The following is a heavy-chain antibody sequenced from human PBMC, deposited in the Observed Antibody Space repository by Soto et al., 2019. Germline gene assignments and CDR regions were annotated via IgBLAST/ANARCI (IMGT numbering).Heavy chain of an antibody. V-gene: IGHV1-3*01. Sequence: QVQLVQSGAEVKKPGASVKVSCKASGYTFTSYAMHWVRQAPGQRLEWMGWINAGNGNTKYSQKFQGRVTITRDTSTSTAYMELSSLRSEDTAVYYCARVPGYSIGDLWGRGTLVTVSS. CDR1: GYTFTSYA. CDR2: INAGNGNT. J-gene: IGHJ2*01. D-gene: IGHD2-21*01. CDR3: ARVPGYSIGDL.